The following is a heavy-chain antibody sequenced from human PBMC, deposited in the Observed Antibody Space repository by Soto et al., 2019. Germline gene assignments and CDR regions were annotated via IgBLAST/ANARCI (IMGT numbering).Heavy chain of an antibody. CDR1: GGSVSSGSYD. J-gene: IGHJ6*02. Sequence: SETLSLTCTVAGGSVSSGSYDWSWIRQPPGKGLEWIGYIYYSGSTNYNPSLKSRVTISVDTSKNQFSLKLSSVTAADTAVYYCARYPTGDCSGVSCYSYYFYAMDVWGQGTTVTVSS. V-gene: IGHV4-61*01. CDR3: ARYPTGDCSGVSCYSYYFYAMDV. D-gene: IGHD2-15*01. CDR2: IYYSGST.